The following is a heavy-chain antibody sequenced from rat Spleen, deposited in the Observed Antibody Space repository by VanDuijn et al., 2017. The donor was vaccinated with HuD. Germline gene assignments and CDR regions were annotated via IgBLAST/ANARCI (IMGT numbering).Heavy chain of an antibody. D-gene: IGHD1-9*01. CDR2: ISYDGGRN. CDR1: GFTFSDYN. CDR3: ARRHYGYTDYFDY. V-gene: IGHV5-29*01. J-gene: IGHJ2*01. Sequence: EVQLVESDGGLVQPGRSLKLSCAASGFTFSDYNMAWVRQAPTKGLEWVATISYDGGRNFYRDSVKGRFTISKDNAKSSLYLQMDSLRSEDTATYYCARRHYGYTDYFDYWGQGVMVTVSS.